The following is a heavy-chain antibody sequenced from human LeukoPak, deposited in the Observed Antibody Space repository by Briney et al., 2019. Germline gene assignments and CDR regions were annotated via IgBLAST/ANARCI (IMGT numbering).Heavy chain of an antibody. CDR1: GGSISSYY. J-gene: IGHJ4*02. CDR2: IYTSGST. Sequence: PSKTLSLTCTVSGGSISSYYWSWIRQPPGKGLEWIGYIYTSGSTNYNPSLKRRVTISVDTSKNQFSLKLSSVTAADTAVYYCARRNYDFWSGYYGYYFDYWGQGTLVTVSS. D-gene: IGHD3-3*01. CDR3: ARRNYDFWSGYYGYYFDY. V-gene: IGHV4-4*09.